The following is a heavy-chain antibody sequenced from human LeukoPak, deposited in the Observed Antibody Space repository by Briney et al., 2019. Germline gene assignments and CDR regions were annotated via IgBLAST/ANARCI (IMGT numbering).Heavy chain of an antibody. D-gene: IGHD2-2*01. CDR3: ARGTAAAVDY. Sequence: PSETLSLTCTVSGGSISSYYWSWIRQPPGKGLEWIGYIYYSGSTNYNPSLKSRVIISVDTSKNQFSLKLSSVTAADTAVYYCARGTAAAVDYWGQGTLVTVSS. CDR1: GGSISSYY. V-gene: IGHV4-59*12. CDR2: IYYSGST. J-gene: IGHJ4*02.